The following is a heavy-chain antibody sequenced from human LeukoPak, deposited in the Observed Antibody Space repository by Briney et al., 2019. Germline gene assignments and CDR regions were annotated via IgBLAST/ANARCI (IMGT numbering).Heavy chain of an antibody. CDR2: IFYSGST. CDR1: GGSISSSSYY. Sequence: SGTLSLTCTVSGGSISSSSYYWGWVRQPPGKGLAWIGNIFYSGSTYYNPSLKSRVTISVDTSRSQFSLKLNSVTAADTAVYYCARNVPDGYGNDAFDIWGQGTMVTVSS. J-gene: IGHJ3*02. V-gene: IGHV4-39*01. D-gene: IGHD5-24*01. CDR3: ARNVPDGYGNDAFDI.